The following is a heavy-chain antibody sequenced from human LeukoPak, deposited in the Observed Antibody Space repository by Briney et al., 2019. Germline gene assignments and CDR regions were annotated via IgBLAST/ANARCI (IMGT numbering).Heavy chain of an antibody. CDR1: GGSFSGYY. CDR3: ARGPYCSGGSCYARTFDY. Sequence: PSETLSLTCAVYGGSFSGYYWSWIRQPPGKGLEWIGEINHSGSTNYNPSLKRRVTISVDTSKNQFSLKLSSVTAADTAVYYCARGPYCSGGSCYARTFDYWGQGTLVTVSS. V-gene: IGHV4-34*01. J-gene: IGHJ4*02. D-gene: IGHD2-15*01. CDR2: INHSGST.